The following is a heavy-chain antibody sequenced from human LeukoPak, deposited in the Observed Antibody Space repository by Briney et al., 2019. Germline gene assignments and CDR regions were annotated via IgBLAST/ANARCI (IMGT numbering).Heavy chain of an antibody. CDR2: IPHDGSDK. D-gene: IGHD3-10*01. CDR3: ARGPYYGSGSYYTVYYFDY. Sequence: PGGTLRFSCAASGFTFSTYARQRLRQSPVKGREGVAVIPHDGSDKYYEGSVKGRFTISRDNAKNTLYLQMNSLRADDTAVYYCARGPYYGSGSYYTVYYFDYWGQGTLVTVSS. V-gene: IGHV3-30*04. J-gene: IGHJ4*02. CDR1: GFTFSTYA.